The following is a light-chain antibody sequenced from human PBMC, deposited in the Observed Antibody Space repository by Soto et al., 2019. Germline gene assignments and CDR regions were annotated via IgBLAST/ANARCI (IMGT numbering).Light chain of an antibody. CDR3: QQYGSSQGYT. Sequence: EIVLTQSPGTLSLSPGERATLSCRASQSVSSSYLAWYQQKPGQAPRLLIYGASSRATGIPDRFSGSGSGTDFTLTISRLEPEDFAVYYCQQYGSSQGYTFGQRTKLEIK. CDR1: QSVSSSY. CDR2: GAS. V-gene: IGKV3-20*01. J-gene: IGKJ2*01.